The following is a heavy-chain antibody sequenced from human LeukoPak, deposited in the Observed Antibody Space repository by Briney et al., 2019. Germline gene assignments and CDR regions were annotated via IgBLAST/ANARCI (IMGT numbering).Heavy chain of an antibody. CDR1: GGTFSGYA. CDR2: IIPTFGTA. D-gene: IGHD2-15*01. CDR3: ASGTGGYCSGGSCYPSEYYFDY. V-gene: IGHV1-69*05. J-gene: IGHJ4*02. Sequence: SVKVSCKASGGTFSGYAISWVRQAPGQGLEWMGGIIPTFGTANYAQKFQGRVTITTDESTSTAYMELSSLRSEDTAVYYCASGTGGYCSGGSCYPSEYYFDYWGQGTLVTVSS.